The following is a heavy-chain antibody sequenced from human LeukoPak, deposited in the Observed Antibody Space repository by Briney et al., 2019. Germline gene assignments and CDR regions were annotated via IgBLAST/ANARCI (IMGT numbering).Heavy chain of an antibody. CDR3: ARSRGAGPGAYFDY. CDR2: ISNSGGYT. V-gene: IGHV3-11*03. J-gene: IGHJ4*02. Sequence: GGSLRLSCAVSGFTFGDDYMSWIRQAPGQGLEWVSYISNSGGYTNYADSVAGRFTISRDNAENSLYFQMNSLRAEDTAVYYCARSRGAGPGAYFDYWGQGTLVTVTS. CDR1: GFTFGDDY. D-gene: IGHD6-19*01.